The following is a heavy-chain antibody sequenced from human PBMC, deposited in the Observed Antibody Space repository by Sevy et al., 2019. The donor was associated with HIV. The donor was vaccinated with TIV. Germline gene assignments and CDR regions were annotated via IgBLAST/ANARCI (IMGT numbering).Heavy chain of an antibody. J-gene: IGHJ6*02. CDR3: ASVAPSKYYYYYGMDV. V-gene: IGHV1-69*04. CDR1: GGTFSSYA. CDR2: IIPILGIA. Sequence: ASVKVSCKASGGTFSSYAISWVRQAPGQGLEWMGRIIPILGIATYAQKSQGRVTITADKSTSTAYMELSSLRSEDTAVYYCASVAPSKYYYYYGMDVWGQGTTVTVSS.